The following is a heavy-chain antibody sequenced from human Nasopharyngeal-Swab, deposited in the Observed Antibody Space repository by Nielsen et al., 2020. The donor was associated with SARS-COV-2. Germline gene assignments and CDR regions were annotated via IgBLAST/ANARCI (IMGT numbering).Heavy chain of an antibody. CDR3: ARGGKRNSEKIRYCSSSSCYFDYYYYYMDV. Sequence: GESLKISCAASGFTFSGSTMHWVRQASGKGLEWVGRIRSKADNYATAYAASVKGRVIISRDDSKNTAYLQMNSLKTEDTAVYYCARGGKRNSEKIRYCSSSSCYFDYYYYYMDVWGKGTTVTVSS. V-gene: IGHV3-73*01. CDR1: GFTFSGST. D-gene: IGHD2-2*01. J-gene: IGHJ6*03. CDR2: IRSKADNYAT.